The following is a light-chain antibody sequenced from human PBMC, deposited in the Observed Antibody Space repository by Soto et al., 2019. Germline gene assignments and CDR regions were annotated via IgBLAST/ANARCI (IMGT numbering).Light chain of an antibody. CDR3: ATWDRSLTGEV. CDR1: SSNIGNNY. CDR2: DSN. J-gene: IGLJ2*01. V-gene: IGLV1-51*01. Sequence: QSALTQPPSVSAAPGQKVTISCSGSSSNIGNNYVSWFQQLPGTAPKLLIYDSNKRPSGIPDRFSGSKSGTSATLDITGLQTGDEADYYCATWDRSLTGEVFGGGPKVTVL.